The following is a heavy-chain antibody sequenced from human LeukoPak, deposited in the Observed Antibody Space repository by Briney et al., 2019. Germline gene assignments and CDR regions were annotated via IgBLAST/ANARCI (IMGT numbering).Heavy chain of an antibody. V-gene: IGHV1-18*01. Sequence: GASVTVSCTPSGYTFSDYGITWVRQAPGQGTEWMGWISGYNGNTNYAESLQGRVTMTIDTSTSTAYMDLRSLRSDDTAVYYCARVGLVDNEYGFYFYMDVWGKGTTVIVSS. CDR2: ISGYNGNT. J-gene: IGHJ6*03. CDR3: ARVGLVDNEYGFYFYMDV. D-gene: IGHD4/OR15-4a*01. CDR1: GYTFSDYG.